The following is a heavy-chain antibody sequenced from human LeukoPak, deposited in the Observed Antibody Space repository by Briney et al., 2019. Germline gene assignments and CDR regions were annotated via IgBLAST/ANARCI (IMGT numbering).Heavy chain of an antibody. CDR3: ARNQDSSWYYYYMDV. D-gene: IGHD6-13*01. CDR1: GFSFSRHT. Sequence: PGGSLRLSCAASGFSFSRHTMSWVRQAPGKGLEWVSAISSDAGLIYDADSVKGRFTISRDNSKNTLYLQMNSLRADDTAVYYCARNQDSSWYYYYMDVWGIGTMVTVSS. V-gene: IGHV3-23*01. J-gene: IGHJ6*03. CDR2: ISSDAGLI.